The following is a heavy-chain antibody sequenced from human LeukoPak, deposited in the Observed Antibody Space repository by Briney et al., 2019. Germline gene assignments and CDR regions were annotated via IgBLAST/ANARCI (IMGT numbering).Heavy chain of an antibody. D-gene: IGHD3-3*01. J-gene: IGHJ4*02. Sequence: PSETLSLTCAVYGGSFSGYYWSWIRQPPGKGLEWIGEINHSGSTNYNPSLKSRVTISVDTSKNQFSLKLSSVTAADTAVYYCARISYYDFWSGYYSKPHKDYFDYWGQGTLVTVSS. CDR2: INHSGST. CDR3: ARISYYDFWSGYYSKPHKDYFDY. CDR1: GGSFSGYY. V-gene: IGHV4-34*01.